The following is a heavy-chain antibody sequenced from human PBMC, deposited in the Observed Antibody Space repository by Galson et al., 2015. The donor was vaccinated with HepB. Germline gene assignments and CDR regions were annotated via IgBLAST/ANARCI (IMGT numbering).Heavy chain of an antibody. D-gene: IGHD2-15*01. CDR3: ARAAPRYCSGGSCYWDYYYYGMDV. V-gene: IGHV7-4-1*02. CDR2: INTNTGNP. CDR1: GYTFTSYA. J-gene: IGHJ6*02. Sequence: SVKVSCKASGYTFTSYAMNWVRQAPEQGLEWMGWINTNTGNPTYAQGFTGRFVFSLDTSVSTAYLQISSLKAEDTAVYYCARAAPRYCSGGSCYWDYYYYGMDVWGQGTTVTVSS.